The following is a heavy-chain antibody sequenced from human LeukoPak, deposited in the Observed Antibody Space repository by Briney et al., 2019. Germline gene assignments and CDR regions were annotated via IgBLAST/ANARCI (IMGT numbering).Heavy chain of an antibody. CDR3: AKDWQYYYDSSGYLQH. J-gene: IGHJ1*01. Sequence: GGSLRLSCAASGFTFDDYAMHWVRQAPGKGLEWVSLISGDGGSTYYADSVKGRFTISRDNSKNSLYLQMNSLRTEDTALCYCAKDWQYYYDSSGYLQHWGQGTLVTVSS. V-gene: IGHV3-43*02. D-gene: IGHD3-22*01. CDR1: GFTFDDYA. CDR2: ISGDGGST.